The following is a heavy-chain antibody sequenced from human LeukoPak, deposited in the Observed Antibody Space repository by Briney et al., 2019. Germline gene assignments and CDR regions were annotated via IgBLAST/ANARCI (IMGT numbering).Heavy chain of an antibody. CDR1: GGSFSGNY. CDR2: INHSGST. D-gene: IGHD3/OR15-3a*01. J-gene: IGHJ4*02. Sequence: SETLSLTCAVYGGSFSGNYWSWIRQPPGKGLEWIGEINHSGSTNYNPSLKSRVTISLDTSKNQISLRLTSVTATDTAMYYCARQTGSGLFTLPGGQGTLVTVSS. V-gene: IGHV4-34*01. CDR3: ARQTGSGLFTLP.